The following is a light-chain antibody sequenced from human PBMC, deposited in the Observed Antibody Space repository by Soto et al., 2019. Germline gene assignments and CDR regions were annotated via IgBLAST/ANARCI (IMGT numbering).Light chain of an antibody. J-gene: IGKJ5*01. V-gene: IGKV3D-15*01. Sequence: EIVMTQSPATLSVSPGERATLSCRASQSVYNNLAWYQQKPGQAPRLLIYGASNRATGIPDRFSGSGSGTEFTLTINSLEPEDFAVYYCQQRNIWPPVTFGQGTRLEIK. CDR2: GAS. CDR3: QQRNIWPPVT. CDR1: QSVYNN.